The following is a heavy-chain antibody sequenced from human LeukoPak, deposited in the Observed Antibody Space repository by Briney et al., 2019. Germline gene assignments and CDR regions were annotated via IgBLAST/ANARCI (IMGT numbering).Heavy chain of an antibody. D-gene: IGHD3-10*01. CDR1: GFTFSSYA. Sequence: GGSLRLSCAASGFTFSSYAMSWVRQAPGKGLEWVSAISGSGGSTYYADSVKGRFTISRDNSKNTLYLQMNSLRAEDTAVYYCAKEENLWFGELLYLDYWGQGNLVTVSS. CDR2: ISGSGGST. CDR3: AKEENLWFGELLYLDY. J-gene: IGHJ4*02. V-gene: IGHV3-23*01.